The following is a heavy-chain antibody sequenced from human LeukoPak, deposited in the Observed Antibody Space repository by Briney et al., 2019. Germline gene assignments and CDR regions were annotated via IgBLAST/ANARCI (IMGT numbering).Heavy chain of an antibody. V-gene: IGHV1-8*02. CDR2: MNPNSGNT. Sequence: ASVKLSCKASGGSFSAYIINWVRQAPGQGLEWMGWMNPNSGNTGYAQKFQGRVTMTRNTSISTAYMELSSLRSEDTAVYYCARGGILWRAFDIWGQGTMVTVSS. J-gene: IGHJ3*02. D-gene: IGHD3-9*01. CDR1: GGSFSAYI. CDR3: ARGGILWRAFDI.